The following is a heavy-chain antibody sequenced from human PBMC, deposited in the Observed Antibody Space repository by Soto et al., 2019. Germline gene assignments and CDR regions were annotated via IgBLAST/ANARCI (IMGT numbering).Heavy chain of an antibody. CDR3: AKGALVRSTVPGHFDY. CDR2: IYSGGST. J-gene: IGHJ4*02. V-gene: IGHV3-66*01. Sequence: LRLSCAASGFTVSSNYMSWVRQAPGKGLEWVSVIYSGGSTYYADSVKGRFTISRDNSKNTLYLQMNSLRAEDTAVYFCAKGALVRSTVPGHFDYWGQGNLVTVSS. D-gene: IGHD2-2*01. CDR1: GFTVSSNY.